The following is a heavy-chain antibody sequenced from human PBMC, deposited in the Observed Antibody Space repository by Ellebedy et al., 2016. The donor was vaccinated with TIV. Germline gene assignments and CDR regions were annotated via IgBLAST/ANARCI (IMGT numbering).Heavy chain of an antibody. J-gene: IGHJ4*02. D-gene: IGHD5/OR15-5a*01. Sequence: AASVKVSCKTSGYTFTDYYIHWVRQAPGQGLEWMAWINPNSGGTNYAQKCQGRVTVTRDTSTSTAFLELSRLRSDDTAVYYCTRDLTNIVSGDYWGQGTLVTVSS. CDR2: INPNSGGT. CDR3: TRDLTNIVSGDY. V-gene: IGHV1-2*02. CDR1: GYTFTDYY.